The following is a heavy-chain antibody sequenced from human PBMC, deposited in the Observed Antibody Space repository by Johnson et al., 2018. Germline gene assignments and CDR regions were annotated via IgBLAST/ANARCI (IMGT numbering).Heavy chain of an antibody. CDR3: VKDLGMAGPATLGKLAFEI. CDR2: INASGGRT. V-gene: IGHV3-23*04. J-gene: IGHJ3*02. Sequence: EVQLVESGGGLVQPGGSLRLSCAASGFTFSNHAMTWVRQAPGKGLEWVATINASGGRTYQANSVKGRITLSRDNSKETLHLQINSRSAEDTAIYYCVKDLGMAGPATLGKLAFEIWGQGTMVTVSS. CDR1: GFTFSNHA. D-gene: IGHD6-13*01.